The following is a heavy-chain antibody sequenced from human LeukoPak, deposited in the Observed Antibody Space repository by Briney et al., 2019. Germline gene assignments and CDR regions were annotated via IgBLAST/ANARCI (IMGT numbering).Heavy chain of an antibody. J-gene: IGHJ4*02. CDR2: IYSNDDK. CDR1: GFSLSTSVVG. V-gene: IGHV2-5*01. D-gene: IGHD1-26*01. Sequence: SGPTLVKPTQTLTLTCTFSGFSLSTSVVGVGWIRQPPGKALEWLALIYSNDDKRYSPSLKTRLTITKDTSKNQVVLTMTNMDPVDTATYSCAHSVIVGSTLGYFDYWGQGTLVTVSS. CDR3: AHSVIVGSTLGYFDY.